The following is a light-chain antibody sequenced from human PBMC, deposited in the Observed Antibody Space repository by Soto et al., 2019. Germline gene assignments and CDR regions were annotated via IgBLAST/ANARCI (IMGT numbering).Light chain of an antibody. CDR3: SSYTSSSTRV. CDR2: DVS. CDR1: SSDVGGYNY. V-gene: IGLV2-14*01. J-gene: IGLJ1*01. Sequence: QSVLTQAASVSGSPGQAIPISCTGTSSDVGGYNYVSRYQQHPGKAPKLMIYDVSNRPSGVSSRFSGSKSGNTASLTISGLQAEDEADYYCSSYTSSSTRVFGTGTKVTVL.